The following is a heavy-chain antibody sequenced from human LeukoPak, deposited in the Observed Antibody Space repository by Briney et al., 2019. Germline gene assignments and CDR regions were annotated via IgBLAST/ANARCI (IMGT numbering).Heavy chain of an antibody. V-gene: IGHV6-1*01. D-gene: IGHD1-1*01. Sequence: HSQSLSLTCAISGDSVSTNIATWNWIRQSPSRGLEWLGRTFYRSKWYTDYALSVRSRIILNSDTSKNQLSLQLTSLTPEDTPVYYCARGRPETGFDYWGQGALVTVSS. CDR2: TFYRSKWYT. CDR1: GDSVSTNIAT. J-gene: IGHJ4*02. CDR3: ARGRPETGFDY.